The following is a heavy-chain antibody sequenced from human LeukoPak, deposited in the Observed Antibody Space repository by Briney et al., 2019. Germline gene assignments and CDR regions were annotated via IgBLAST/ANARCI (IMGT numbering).Heavy chain of an antibody. V-gene: IGHV4-59*12. Sequence: PSETLSLTCTVSGGSISSYYWNWLRQPPGKALEWIGHIYYSGSTNYNPSLESRVTISVDTSKNEISLKLSSVTAADTAVYYCARDGSLLTYYYGSGSSALDVWGKGTTVTISS. CDR2: IYYSGST. CDR1: GGSISSYY. D-gene: IGHD3-10*01. CDR3: ARDGSLLTYYYGSGSSALDV. J-gene: IGHJ6*04.